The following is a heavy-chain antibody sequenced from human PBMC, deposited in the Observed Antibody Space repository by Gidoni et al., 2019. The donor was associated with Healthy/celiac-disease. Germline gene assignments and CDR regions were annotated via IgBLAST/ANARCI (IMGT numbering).Heavy chain of an antibody. CDR2: IYYSGST. Sequence: QLQLQESGPGLVKPSETLSLTCTVSGGSISSSSYYWGWIRQPPGKGLEWIGSIYYSGSTYYNPSLKSRVTISVDTSKNQFSLKLSSVTAADTAVYYCARQPERIVARYYFDYWGQGTLVTVSS. J-gene: IGHJ4*02. CDR3: ARQPERIVARYYFDY. CDR1: GGSISSSSYY. V-gene: IGHV4-39*01. D-gene: IGHD5-12*01.